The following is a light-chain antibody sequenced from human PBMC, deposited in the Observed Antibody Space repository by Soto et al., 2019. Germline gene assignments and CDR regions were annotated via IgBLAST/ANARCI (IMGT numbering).Light chain of an antibody. CDR1: SRDVGYYNY. J-gene: IGLJ2*01. V-gene: IGLV2-14*01. Sequence: QSALTQPASVSGSPGQSITISCTGTSRDVGYYNYVSWYQQHPGKAPKVMIYEVSNRPSGVSNRFSGSKSGNTASLTISGLQAEDEADYYCTSYTGTSSVLFGGGTKLTVL. CDR2: EVS. CDR3: TSYTGTSSVL.